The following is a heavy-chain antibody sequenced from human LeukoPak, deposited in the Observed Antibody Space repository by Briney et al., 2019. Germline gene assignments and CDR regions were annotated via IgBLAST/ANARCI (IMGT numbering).Heavy chain of an antibody. CDR2: VFYSGGT. CDR1: GGSITGYY. D-gene: IGHD6-19*01. V-gene: IGHV4-59*08. Sequence: SETLSLTCTVSGGSITGYYWSWIRQPPGKGLEWIGYVFYSGGTLYNPSVNSRVSISVDTSKTQFSLKLTSVTAADTAVYYCARHITVTYDAFDLWGRETMVTVSS. CDR3: ARHITVTYDAFDL. J-gene: IGHJ3*01.